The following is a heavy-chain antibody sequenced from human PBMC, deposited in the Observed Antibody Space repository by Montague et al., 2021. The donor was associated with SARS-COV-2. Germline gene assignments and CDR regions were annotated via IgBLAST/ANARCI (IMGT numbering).Heavy chain of an antibody. CDR1: GGSISSYY. CDR2: INYSWST. J-gene: IGHJ6*02. CDR3: ARNLVVHYWYGMDV. V-gene: IGHV4-59*01. D-gene: IGHD2-15*01. Sequence: SETLSLTCTVSGGSISSYYWSWIRQPPGKGLEWIGYINYSWSTNXNPSLKSRVTISVDTSKNQFSLNLSSVTAADTAVYYCARNLVVHYWYGMDVWGQGTTVTVSS.